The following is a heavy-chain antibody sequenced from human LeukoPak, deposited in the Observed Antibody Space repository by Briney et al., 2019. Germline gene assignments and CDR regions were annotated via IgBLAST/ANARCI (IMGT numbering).Heavy chain of an antibody. J-gene: IGHJ4*02. CDR2: ISGSGGST. CDR1: GFTFSSYT. Sequence: GGSLRLSCAASGFTFSSYTMSWVRQAPGKGLEWVSAISGSGGSTYYADSVKGRFTISRDNSKNTLYLQMNSLRAEDTAVYYCARSSDYDSSGSQPLDYWGQGTLVTVSS. V-gene: IGHV3-23*01. CDR3: ARSSDYDSSGSQPLDY. D-gene: IGHD3-22*01.